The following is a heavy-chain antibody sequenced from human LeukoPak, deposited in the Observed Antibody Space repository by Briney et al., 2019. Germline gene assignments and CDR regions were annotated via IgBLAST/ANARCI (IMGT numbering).Heavy chain of an antibody. CDR2: VHYSGSS. CDR3: ARQGGWYYPFDF. CDR1: GGSLENYF. J-gene: IGHJ4*02. V-gene: IGHV4-59*08. D-gene: IGHD6-19*01. Sequence: SETLSLTCTVSGGSLENYFWSWIRQSPGQRLEYIGFVHYSGSSNYNPSLKSRVTILMDTSKNQFSLKLTSVTAADTAVYFCARQGGWYYPFDFWGQGTLVTVSS.